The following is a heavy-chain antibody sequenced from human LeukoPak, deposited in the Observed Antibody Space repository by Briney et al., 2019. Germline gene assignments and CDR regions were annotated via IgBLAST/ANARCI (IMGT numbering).Heavy chain of an antibody. J-gene: IGHJ5*02. V-gene: IGHV3-30*04. D-gene: IGHD4-17*01. CDR3: ARYKQDYGDYPFGDNWFDP. CDR2: ISYDGSNK. Sequence: GGSLRLSCAASGFTFSSYAMHWVRQAPGKGLEWVAVISYDGSNKYYADSVKGRFTISRDNSKNTLYLQMNSLRAEDTAVYYCARYKQDYGDYPFGDNWFDPWGQGTLVTVSS. CDR1: GFTFSSYA.